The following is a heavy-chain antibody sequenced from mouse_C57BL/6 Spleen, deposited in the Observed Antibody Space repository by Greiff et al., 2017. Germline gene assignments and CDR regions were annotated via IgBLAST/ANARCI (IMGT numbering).Heavy chain of an antibody. V-gene: IGHV14-2*01. J-gene: IGHJ4*01. CDR3: ASRYGSSPYYYAMDY. CDR2: IDPEDGET. CDR1: GFNIKDYY. Sequence: EVQLVESGAELVKPGASVKLSCTASGFNIKDYYMHWVKQRTEQGLEWIGRIDPEDGETKYAPKFQGKATITADTSSNTAYLQLSSLTSEDTAVYYCASRYGSSPYYYAMDYWGQGTSVTVSS. D-gene: IGHD1-1*01.